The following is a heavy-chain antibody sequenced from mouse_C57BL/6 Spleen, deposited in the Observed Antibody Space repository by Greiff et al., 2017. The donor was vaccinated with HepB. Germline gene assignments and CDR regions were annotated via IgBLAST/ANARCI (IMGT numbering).Heavy chain of an antibody. Sequence: SGTVLARPGASVKMSCKTSGYTFTSYWMHWVKQRPGQGLEWIGAIYPGNSDTSYNQKFKGKAKLTAVTSASTAYMELSSLTNEDSAVYYCTNYYGSSGYFDVWGTGTTVTVSS. CDR3: TNYYGSSGYFDV. D-gene: IGHD1-1*01. V-gene: IGHV1-5*01. CDR1: GYTFTSYW. J-gene: IGHJ1*03. CDR2: IYPGNSDT.